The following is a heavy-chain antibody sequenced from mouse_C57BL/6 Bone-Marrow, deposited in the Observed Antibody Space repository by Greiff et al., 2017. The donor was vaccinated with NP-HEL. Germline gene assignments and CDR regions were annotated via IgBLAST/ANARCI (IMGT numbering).Heavy chain of an antibody. CDR3: AGWAYYSNDDYEMDY. D-gene: IGHD2-5*01. J-gene: IGHJ4*01. V-gene: IGHV5-4*03. CDR1: GFTFSSYS. Sequence: EVKLVESGGGLVKPGGSLKLSCAASGFTFSSYSMYWVRQTPEKRLEWVATISDGGSYTYYPDNVKGRFTISRDTSKNNLYLQTSQLKSEDTAIYDCAGWAYYSNDDYEMDYWGKGTTVTVSS. CDR2: ISDGGSYT.